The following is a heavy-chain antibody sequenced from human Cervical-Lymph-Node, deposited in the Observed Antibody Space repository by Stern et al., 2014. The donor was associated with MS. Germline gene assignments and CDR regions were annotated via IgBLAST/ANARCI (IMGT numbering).Heavy chain of an antibody. CDR3: ARDYEDTSMLFDH. Sequence: VASGRSLRLSCAASGFTFSSYGMHWVRQAPGKGLEWVTVISYDGNHKYYAASVKGRFTISRDNSKNTLHLQMNSVTPDDTAIYYCARDYEDTSMLFDHWGQGTLVTVSS. CDR1: GFTFSSYG. CDR2: ISYDGNHK. D-gene: IGHD2-8*01. V-gene: IGHV3-30*03. J-gene: IGHJ4*02.